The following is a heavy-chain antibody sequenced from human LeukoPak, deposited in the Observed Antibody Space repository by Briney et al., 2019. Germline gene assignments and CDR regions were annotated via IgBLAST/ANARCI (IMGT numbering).Heavy chain of an antibody. Sequence: ASVKVSCKASGGTFSSYAISWVRQAPGQGLEWMGWINPNSGGTNYAQKFQGRVTMTRDTSISTAYMELSRLRSDDTAVCYCARVGYFTMINRYYFDYWGQGTLVTVSS. CDR2: INPNSGGT. CDR1: GGTFSSYA. D-gene: IGHD3-22*01. CDR3: ARVGYFTMINRYYFDY. J-gene: IGHJ4*02. V-gene: IGHV1-2*02.